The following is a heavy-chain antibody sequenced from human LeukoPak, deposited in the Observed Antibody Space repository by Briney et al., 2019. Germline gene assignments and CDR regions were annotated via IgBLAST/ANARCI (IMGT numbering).Heavy chain of an antibody. J-gene: IGHJ2*01. CDR2: ISAYNGNT. CDR1: GYTFTAYG. Sequence: ASVKVSCKASGYTFTAYGYSWVRQAPGQGLEWMGWISAYNGNTKYAQKSQGRVTMTTVTSTSTAYMELSSLRSEDTAVYYCARTVVVPAAAYWYFDLWGRGTLVTVSS. V-gene: IGHV1-18*01. CDR3: ARTVVVPAAAYWYFDL. D-gene: IGHD2-2*01.